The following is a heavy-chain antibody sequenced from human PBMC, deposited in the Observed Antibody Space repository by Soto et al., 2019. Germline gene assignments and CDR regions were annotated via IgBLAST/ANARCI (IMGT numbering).Heavy chain of an antibody. CDR1: GYTLTELS. CDR3: ARVNRDGYNLGYYFDY. V-gene: IGHV1-24*01. D-gene: IGHD5-12*01. CDR2: FDPEDGET. Sequence: ASVKVSCKVSGYTLTELSMHWVRQAPGKGLEWMGGFDPEDGETIYAQKFQGRVTMTEDTSTDTAYMELSSVTAADTAVYYCARVNRDGYNLGYYFDYWGQGTLVTVSS. J-gene: IGHJ4*02.